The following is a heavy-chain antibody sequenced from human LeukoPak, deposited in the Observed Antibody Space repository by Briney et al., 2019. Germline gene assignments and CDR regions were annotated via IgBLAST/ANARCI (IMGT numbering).Heavy chain of an antibody. CDR1: GGSISSSN. CDR2: ITGSGDST. D-gene: IGHD6-6*01. CDR3: GKERYGSSSVIDY. V-gene: IGHV3-23*01. Sequence: ETLSLTCAVSGGSISSSNWWSWVRQPPGKGLEWVSGITGSGDSTYYADSVKGRFTISRDNSKNTVYLQMNSLRVEDTAVYHCGKERYGSSSVIDYWGHGTLVTVSS. J-gene: IGHJ4*01.